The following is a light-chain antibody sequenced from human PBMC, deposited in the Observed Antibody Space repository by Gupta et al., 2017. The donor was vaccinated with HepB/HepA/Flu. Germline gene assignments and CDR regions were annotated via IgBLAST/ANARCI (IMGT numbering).Light chain of an antibody. Sequence: EIVLTQSPGTVSLSPGEYATLSCRASQSVSSNSLAWYQQKPGQSPRLLIYGASTRATGIPDRFTGSGSGTEFTLTISRLEPEDFAVYYCQQEGDSPKTFGQGTKVEIE. CDR2: GAS. CDR1: QSVSSNS. V-gene: IGKV3-20*01. J-gene: IGKJ1*01. CDR3: QQEGDSPKT.